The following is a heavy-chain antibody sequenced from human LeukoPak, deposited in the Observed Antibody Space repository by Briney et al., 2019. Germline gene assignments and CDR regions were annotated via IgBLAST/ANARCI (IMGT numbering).Heavy chain of an antibody. CDR1: GLTLSFYG. CDR2: IQYDGSNK. J-gene: IGHJ4*02. V-gene: IGHV3-30*02. Sequence: GGSLRLSCAASGLTLSFYGMHWVRQAPGKGLEWVAFIQYDGSNKYYADSVKGRFTISRDNSKNTLFLQMNRLRAEDTAIYYCAKNPQTISGSYWLFDYWGQGTLVTVSS. CDR3: AKNPQTISGSYWLFDY. D-gene: IGHD1-26*01.